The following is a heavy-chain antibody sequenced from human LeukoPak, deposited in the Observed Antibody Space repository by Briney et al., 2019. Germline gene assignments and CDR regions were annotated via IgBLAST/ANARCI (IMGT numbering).Heavy chain of an antibody. Sequence: SETLSLTCAVYGGSFSGYYWSWIRQPPGKGLEWIGEIYHSGSTNYNPSLKSRVTISVDTSKNQFSLKLSSVTAADTAVYYCASSSGWYRCWGQGTLVTVSS. CDR1: GGSFSGYY. J-gene: IGHJ4*02. V-gene: IGHV4-34*01. CDR2: IYHSGST. D-gene: IGHD6-19*01. CDR3: ASSSGWYRC.